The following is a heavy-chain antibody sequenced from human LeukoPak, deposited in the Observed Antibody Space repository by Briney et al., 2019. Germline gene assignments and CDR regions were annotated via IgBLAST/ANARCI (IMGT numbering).Heavy chain of an antibody. CDR3: ARSGETSAHSSSWYWFDP. CDR1: GYSISSGYY. D-gene: IGHD6-13*01. CDR2: IYHSGST. Sequence: SETLSLTCTVSGYSISSGYYWGWLRQPPGKGLEWIGSIYHSGSTYYNPSLKSRATISVDTSKNQFSLKLSSVTAADTAVYYCARSGETSAHSSSWYWFDPWGQGTLVTVSS. V-gene: IGHV4-38-2*02. J-gene: IGHJ5*02.